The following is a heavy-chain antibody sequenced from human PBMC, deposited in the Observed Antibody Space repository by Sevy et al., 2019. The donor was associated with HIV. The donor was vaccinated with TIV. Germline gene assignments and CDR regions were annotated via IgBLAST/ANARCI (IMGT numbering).Heavy chain of an antibody. CDR2: ISSTSNTI. CDR3: ARIGMITFGGAARGAFDI. V-gene: IGHV3-48*01. Sequence: GGSLRLSCAAPGFTFSTYNMHWVRQAPGKGLEWVSYISSTSNTIYYADSVKGRFTISRDNADNSLYLQMKSLRAEDTALYYCARIGMITFGGAARGAFDIWGQGTMVTVSS. J-gene: IGHJ3*02. CDR1: GFTFSTYN. D-gene: IGHD3-16*01.